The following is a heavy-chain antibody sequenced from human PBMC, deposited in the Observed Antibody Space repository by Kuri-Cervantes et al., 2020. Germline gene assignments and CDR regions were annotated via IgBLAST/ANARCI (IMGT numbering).Heavy chain of an antibody. CDR3: AREGYYDSSGYYYESHYYGMDV. Sequence: ASVKVSCKASGYTFTSYGISWVRQAPGQGLEWMGWISAYNGTTNYAQKLQGRVTMTTDTSTSTAYMELRSLRSDDTAVYYCAREGYYDSSGYYYESHYYGMDVWGQGTTVTVSS. V-gene: IGHV1-18*01. D-gene: IGHD3-22*01. J-gene: IGHJ6*02. CDR2: ISAYNGTT. CDR1: GYTFTSYG.